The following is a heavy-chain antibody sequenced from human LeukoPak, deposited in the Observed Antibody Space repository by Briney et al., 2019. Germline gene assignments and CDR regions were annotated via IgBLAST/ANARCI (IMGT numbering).Heavy chain of an antibody. CDR2: IYYSGST. J-gene: IGHJ4*02. CDR3: ARHTTVVPPHYFDY. Sequence: PSETLSLTCTVSGDSISSCYWSWLRQPPGKGLEWIGYIYYSGSTNYNPSLKSRVTISLDTSKNQISLKLSSVTAADTAVYYCARHTTVVPPHYFDYWGQGTLVTVSS. CDR1: GDSISSCY. D-gene: IGHD4-23*01. V-gene: IGHV4-59*08.